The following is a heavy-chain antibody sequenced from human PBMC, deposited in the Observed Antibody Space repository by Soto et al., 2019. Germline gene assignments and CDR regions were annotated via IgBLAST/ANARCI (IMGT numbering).Heavy chain of an antibody. CDR3: ARDPGPDVFDI. V-gene: IGHV1-3*01. Sequence: QIQLVQSGAEAEKPGASVKVSCKASGYIFTIHTIHWVRQAPGQRLEWMGWINAGNGDTKSSQKFQGRVTFTRDTSASTVYMELSSLRSEDTAVYYCARDPGPDVFDIWGQGTMVTVSS. CDR2: INAGNGDT. D-gene: IGHD1-1*01. CDR1: GYIFTIHT. J-gene: IGHJ3*02.